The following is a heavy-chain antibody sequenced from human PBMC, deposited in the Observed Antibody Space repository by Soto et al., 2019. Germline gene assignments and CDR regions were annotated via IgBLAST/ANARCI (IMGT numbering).Heavy chain of an antibody. J-gene: IGHJ5*02. CDR2: ITSDGKSK. CDR1: GFSFSNHW. CDR3: APESADWPLNWFDP. D-gene: IGHD3-9*01. V-gene: IGHV3-74*01. Sequence: XVCLRLSCAACGFSFSNHWKHWVRQRPAEGLVWVSRITSDGKSKAYAEPVKGRFAISRDNAKNTLYLQMNGLTAEDTAVYYCAPESADWPLNWFDPWGQRTLVTVPS.